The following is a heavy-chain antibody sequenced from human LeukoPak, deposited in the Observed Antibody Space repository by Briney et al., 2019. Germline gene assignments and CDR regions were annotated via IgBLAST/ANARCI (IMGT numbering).Heavy chain of an antibody. CDR1: GASISTSTYY. V-gene: IGHV4-39*01. D-gene: IGHD2-2*01. J-gene: IGHJ3*02. CDR2: IYSRGNT. Sequence: TSETLSLTCTVSGASISTSTYYWGWIRQPPGKGLEWIGSIYSRGNTYHNPSLRSRVTISVDTSKNQFSLKLSSVTAADTAVYYCARQLGCSSASCPYDGLDIWGQGTMVTVSS. CDR3: ARQLGCSSASCPYDGLDI.